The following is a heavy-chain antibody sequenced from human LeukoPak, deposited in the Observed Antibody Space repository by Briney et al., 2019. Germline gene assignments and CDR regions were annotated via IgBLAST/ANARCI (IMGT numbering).Heavy chain of an antibody. J-gene: IGHJ4*02. CDR3: ARNKRASQYYFDY. Sequence: GGSLRLSCAASGFSFSGHSMNWVRQAPGRDLEWVAFISDSGSPIYYADSVRGRFTISRDNADNSLYLQMNSLRAEDSAVYFCARNKRASQYYFDYWGQGALVTVSS. CDR1: GFSFSGHS. V-gene: IGHV3-48*01. CDR2: ISDSGSPI. D-gene: IGHD2-2*01.